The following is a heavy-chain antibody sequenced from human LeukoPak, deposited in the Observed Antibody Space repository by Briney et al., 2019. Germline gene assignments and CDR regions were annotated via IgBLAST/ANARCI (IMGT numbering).Heavy chain of an antibody. V-gene: IGHV3-21*01. J-gene: IGHJ4*02. CDR1: GFTFSSYS. CDR3: ARASGSYGTDYFDY. CDR2: ISSSSSYI. D-gene: IGHD1-26*01. Sequence: GGSLRLSCAASGFTFSSYSMNWVRQAPGKGLEWVSSISSSSSYIYYADSVKGRFTISRDNAKNSLYLQINSLRAEDTAVYYCARASGSYGTDYFDYWGQGTLVTVSS.